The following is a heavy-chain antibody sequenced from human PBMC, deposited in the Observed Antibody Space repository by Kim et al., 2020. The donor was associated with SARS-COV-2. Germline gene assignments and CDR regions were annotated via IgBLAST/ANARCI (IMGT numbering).Heavy chain of an antibody. D-gene: IGHD3-22*01. Sequence: GSLRLSCAASGFTFSDYYMSWIRQAPGKGLEWVSYISSSGSTIYYADSVKGRFTISRDNAKNSLYLQMNSLRAEDTAVYYCARGRYYDSSTYDPSFDYWGQGTLVTVSS. CDR3: ARGRYYDSSTYDPSFDY. J-gene: IGHJ4*02. CDR1: GFTFSDYY. V-gene: IGHV3-11*01. CDR2: ISSSGSTI.